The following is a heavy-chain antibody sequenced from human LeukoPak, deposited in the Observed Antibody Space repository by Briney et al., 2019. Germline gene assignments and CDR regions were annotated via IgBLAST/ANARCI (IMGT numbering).Heavy chain of an antibody. V-gene: IGHV3-53*01. CDR1: GFTVSSNY. CDR2: TYSDCNT. Sequence: PGGSLRLSCAASGFTVSSNYMGWVRQTPGKGLEWVSITYSDCNTKYADSVKSRFTVSTDNSKNTLSLRINSLRAEGTAIYYCARKNDLFNAAFDIWGQGTVVTVSS. CDR3: ARKNDLFNAAFDI. D-gene: IGHD1-1*01. J-gene: IGHJ3*02.